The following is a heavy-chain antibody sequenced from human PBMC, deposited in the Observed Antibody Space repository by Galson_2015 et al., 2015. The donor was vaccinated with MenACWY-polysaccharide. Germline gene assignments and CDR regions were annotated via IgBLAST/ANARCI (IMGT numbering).Heavy chain of an antibody. CDR1: GGTFSSYT. J-gene: IGHJ6*02. CDR2: IIPILGIA. D-gene: IGHD2-2*01. CDR3: ARFGIVVVPDFYGMDV. Sequence: SVKVSCKASGGTFSSYTISWVRQAPGQGLEWMGRIIPILGIANYAQKFQGRVTITADKSTSTAYIELSSLRSEDTAVYYCARFGIVVVPDFYGMDVWGQGTTVTVSS. V-gene: IGHV1-69*02.